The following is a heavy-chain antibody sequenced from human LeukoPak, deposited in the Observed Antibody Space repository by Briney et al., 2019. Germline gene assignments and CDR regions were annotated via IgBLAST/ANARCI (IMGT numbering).Heavy chain of an antibody. CDR3: ARGGVSEEFDY. CDR1: GFTSSSYS. V-gene: IGHV3-21*01. J-gene: IGHJ4*02. D-gene: IGHD6-13*01. Sequence: GESLSLSCAASGFTSSSYSMNWVRQAARKVLEWVSSISSSSSYIYYAASVKGRFTISRDNAKNSLYLQMNSLRAEDTAVYYCARGGVSEEFDYWGQGTLVTVSS. CDR2: ISSSSSYI.